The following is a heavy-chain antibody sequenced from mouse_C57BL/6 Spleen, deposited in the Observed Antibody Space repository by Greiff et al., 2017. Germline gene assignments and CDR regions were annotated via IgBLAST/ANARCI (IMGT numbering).Heavy chain of an antibody. CDR2: ISDGGSYT. CDR3: ARALYGDYYVDAMDY. CDR1: GFTFSSYA. V-gene: IGHV5-4*01. Sequence: EVQRVESGGGLVKPGGSLKLPCAASGFTFSSYAMSWVRQTPEKRLEWVATISDGGSYTYYPDNVKGRFTISRDNAKNNLYLQMSHLKSEDTAMYYRARALYGDYYVDAMDYWGQGTSVTVSS. J-gene: IGHJ4*01. D-gene: IGHD2-3*01.